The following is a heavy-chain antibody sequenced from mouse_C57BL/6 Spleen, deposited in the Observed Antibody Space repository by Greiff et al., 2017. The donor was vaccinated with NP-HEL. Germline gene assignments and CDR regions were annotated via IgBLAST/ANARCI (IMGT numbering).Heavy chain of an antibody. D-gene: IGHD1-2*01. CDR2: IDPSDSYT. J-gene: IGHJ4*01. Sequence: QVQLKQPGAELVMPGASVKLSCKASGYTFTSYWMHWVKQRPGQGLEWIGEIDPSDSYTNYNQKFKGKSTLTVDKSSSTAYMQLSSLTSEDSAVYYCARNELRRRYYAMDYWGQGTSVTVSS. CDR3: ARNELRRRYYAMDY. CDR1: GYTFTSYW. V-gene: IGHV1-69*01.